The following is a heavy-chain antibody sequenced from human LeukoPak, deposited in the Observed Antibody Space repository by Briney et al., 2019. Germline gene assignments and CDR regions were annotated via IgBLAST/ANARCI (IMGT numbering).Heavy chain of an antibody. V-gene: IGHV4-39*01. CDR3: ASQDCSGGSCYFDY. Sequence: SETLSLTCTVSGGSISSSSYYWGWIRQPPGKGLEWIGSIYYSGSTYYNPSLKSRVTISVDTSKNQFSLKLGSVTAADTAVYYCASQDCSGGSCYFDYWGQGTLVTVSS. D-gene: IGHD2-15*01. J-gene: IGHJ4*02. CDR1: GGSISSSSYY. CDR2: IYYSGST.